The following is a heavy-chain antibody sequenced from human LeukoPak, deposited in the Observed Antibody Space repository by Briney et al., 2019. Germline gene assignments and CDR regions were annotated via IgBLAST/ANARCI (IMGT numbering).Heavy chain of an antibody. CDR3: ARSPAAYYYDSRADAFDI. Sequence: ASVKVSCKASGYTFTGYYMHWVRQAPGQGLEWMGWINPNSGGTNYAQKFQGRVTMTRNTSISTAYMELSSLRSEDTAVYYCARSPAAYYYDSRADAFDIWGQGTMVTVSS. D-gene: IGHD3-22*01. CDR2: INPNSGGT. J-gene: IGHJ3*02. CDR1: GYTFTGYY. V-gene: IGHV1-2*02.